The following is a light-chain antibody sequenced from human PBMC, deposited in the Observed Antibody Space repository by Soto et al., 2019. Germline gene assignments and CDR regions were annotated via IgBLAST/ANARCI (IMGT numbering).Light chain of an antibody. V-gene: IGLV2-14*01. Sequence: QSVLAQPASLSGSPGQSITISCTGTTSDVRGYNYVSWYQHHPGKAPKLMIFEVSNRPSGVSNRFSGSKSGNTASLSISGLQTEDEADYYCTSYTSSNTLVFGTGTKVTVL. CDR2: EVS. CDR1: TSDVRGYNY. J-gene: IGLJ1*01. CDR3: TSYTSSNTLV.